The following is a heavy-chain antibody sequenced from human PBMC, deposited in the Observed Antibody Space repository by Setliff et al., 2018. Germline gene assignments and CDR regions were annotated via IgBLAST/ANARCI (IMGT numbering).Heavy chain of an antibody. D-gene: IGHD3-10*01. Sequence: GGSLRLSCTASGLSYTNDWVSWVRQAPGKGLEWLASINPDGSEKYYVDSVKGRFTISRDDAKNSLSLQMNSLRTEDTAVYYCFGAGTCSYWGQGTLVTVSS. J-gene: IGHJ4*02. V-gene: IGHV3-7*01. CDR3: FGAGTCSY. CDR1: GLSYTNDW. CDR2: INPDGSEK.